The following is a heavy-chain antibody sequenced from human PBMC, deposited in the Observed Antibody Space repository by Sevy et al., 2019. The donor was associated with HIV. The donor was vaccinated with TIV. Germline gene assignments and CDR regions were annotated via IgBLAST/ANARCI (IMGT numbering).Heavy chain of an antibody. CDR3: ARDLPGYCSSTSCRRPYYYYYMDV. CDR2: IYTSGST. Sequence: SETLSLTCTVSGGSISSGSYYWSWIRQPAGKGLEWIGRIYTSGSTNYNPSLKSRVTISVDTSKNQFSLKLSSVTAAATAVYYCARDLPGYCSSTSCRRPYYYYYMDVWGKGTTVTVSS. V-gene: IGHV4-61*02. CDR1: GGSISSGSYY. D-gene: IGHD2-2*01. J-gene: IGHJ6*03.